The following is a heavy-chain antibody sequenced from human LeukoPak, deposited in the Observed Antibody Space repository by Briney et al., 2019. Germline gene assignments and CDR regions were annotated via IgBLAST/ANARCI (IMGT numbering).Heavy chain of an antibody. CDR1: GFTVSSNY. V-gene: IGHV3-53*01. Sequence: GGSLRLSCAASGFTVSSNYVSWVRRAPGKGLEWVSVIYGGGITYYADSVKGRFTISRDNSKNTLYLQMNTLRAEDTAVYYCASPISAVTVADPRDPFDIWGQGTMVTVSS. CDR2: IYGGGIT. D-gene: IGHD6-19*01. CDR3: ASPISAVTVADPRDPFDI. J-gene: IGHJ3*02.